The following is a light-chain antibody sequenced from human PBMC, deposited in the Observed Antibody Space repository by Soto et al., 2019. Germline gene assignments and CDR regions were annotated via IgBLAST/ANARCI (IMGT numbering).Light chain of an antibody. J-gene: IGLJ1*01. Sequence: QSVLTQPPSASGSPGQSVTISCTGTSSDVGNYDSVSWYQHHPGKAPQAVIYEVNKRPSGVSDRFSGSKSGNTASLTVSGLQAEDEGDYYCSSYAGSNNYVFGAGPKVIV. V-gene: IGLV2-8*01. CDR1: SSDVGNYDS. CDR3: SSYAGSNNYV. CDR2: EVN.